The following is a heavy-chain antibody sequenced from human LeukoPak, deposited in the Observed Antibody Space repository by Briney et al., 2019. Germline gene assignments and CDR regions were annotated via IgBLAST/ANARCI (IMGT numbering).Heavy chain of an antibody. V-gene: IGHV4-39*07. CDR2: IYYSGST. CDR3: ARDPPIAARGAFDI. J-gene: IGHJ3*02. Sequence: SETLSLTCAVSGGSISSNSYYWGWIRQPPGKGLEWIGSIYYSGSTYYNPSLKSRVTISVDTSKNQFSLKLSSVTAADTAVYYCARDPPIAARGAFDIWGQGTMVTVSS. CDR1: GGSISSNSYY. D-gene: IGHD6-6*01.